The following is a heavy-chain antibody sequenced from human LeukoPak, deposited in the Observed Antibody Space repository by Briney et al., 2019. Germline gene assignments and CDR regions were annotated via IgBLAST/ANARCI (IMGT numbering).Heavy chain of an antibody. J-gene: IGHJ4*02. CDR2: INPNSGGT. Sequence: ASVKVSCKASGYTFTGYYMHWVRQAPGQALESMGWINPNSGGTNYAQKFQGRVTMTRDTSISTAYMELSRLRSDDTAVYYCARTSYYDSSGLGNYWGQGTLVTVSS. D-gene: IGHD3-22*01. CDR3: ARTSYYDSSGLGNY. CDR1: GYTFTGYY. V-gene: IGHV1-2*02.